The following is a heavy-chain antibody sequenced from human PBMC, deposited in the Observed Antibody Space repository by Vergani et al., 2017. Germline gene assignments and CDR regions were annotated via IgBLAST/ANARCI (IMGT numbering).Heavy chain of an antibody. J-gene: IGHJ4*02. Sequence: QVQLVESGGGVVQRGGSLRLSCATSGFTLSNYDMQWIRQGQGKGLEFLAFIQFDGSNQYYADSVKGRFTLSRDFSKKTLYLQMNSRRTDDTATYYCAKHFRGWGIDYWGQGTQVIVSS. CDR1: GFTLSNYD. V-gene: IGHV3-30*02. CDR3: AKHFRGWGIDY. D-gene: IGHD3-16*01. CDR2: IQFDGSNQ.